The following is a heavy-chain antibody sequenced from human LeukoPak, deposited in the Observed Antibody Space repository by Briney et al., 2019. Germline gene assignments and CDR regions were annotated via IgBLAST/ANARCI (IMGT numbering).Heavy chain of an antibody. CDR2: ISSSSTYT. V-gene: IGHV3-11*06. J-gene: IGHJ6*04. D-gene: IGHD3-10*01. Sequence: SGGSLRLSCAASGFTFSDYYMSWIRQAPGKGLAWVSSISSSSTYTNYADSVKGRFTISRDNAKNSLYLQMSSLRAEDTAVYYCARDVGGSGIYYYNYGMDVWGKGTTVTVSS. CDR3: ARDVGGSGIYYYNYGMDV. CDR1: GFTFSDYY.